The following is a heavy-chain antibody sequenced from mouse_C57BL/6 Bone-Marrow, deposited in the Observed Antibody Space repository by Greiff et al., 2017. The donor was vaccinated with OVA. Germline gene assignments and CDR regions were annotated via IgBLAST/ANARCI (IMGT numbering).Heavy chain of an antibody. CDR1: GFTFSSYG. CDR3: ARHGDYGSFFDY. CDR2: ISSGGSYT. V-gene: IGHV5-6*01. D-gene: IGHD1-1*01. J-gene: IGHJ2*01. Sequence: EVKLVESGGDLVKPGGSLKLSCAASGFTFSSYGMSWVRQTPDKRLEWVATISSGGSYTYYPDSVKGRFPISRANAQNTLYLQMSSLKSEDTAMYYCARHGDYGSFFDYWGQGTTLTVSS.